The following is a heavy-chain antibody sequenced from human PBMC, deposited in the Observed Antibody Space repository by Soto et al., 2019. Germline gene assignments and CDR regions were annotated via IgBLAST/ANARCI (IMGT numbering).Heavy chain of an antibody. V-gene: IGHV4-30-2*01. CDR3: ARARYCSGGSCYSDY. J-gene: IGHJ4*02. Sequence: SETLSLTCAVSGGSLSSGGYSWSWIRQPPGKGLEWIGYIYHSGSTYYNPSLKSRVTISVDRSKNQFSLKLSSVTAADTAMYYCARARYCSGGSCYSDYWGQGILVTVSS. D-gene: IGHD2-15*01. CDR1: GGSLSSGGYS. CDR2: IYHSGST.